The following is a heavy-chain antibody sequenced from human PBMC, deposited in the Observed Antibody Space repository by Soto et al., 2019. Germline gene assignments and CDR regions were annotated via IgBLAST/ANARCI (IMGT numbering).Heavy chain of an antibody. V-gene: IGHV4-34*01. CDR1: GGSFSGYY. J-gene: IGHJ6*03. D-gene: IGHD2-2*01. Sequence: QVQLQQWGAGLLKPSETLSLTCAVYGGSFSGYYWSWIRQPPGKGLEWIGEINHSGSTNYNPSLKSRVTISVDTYKNQFSLKLSSVTAADTAVYYCARGNRYCSSTSCGYMDVWGKGTTVTVSS. CDR2: INHSGST. CDR3: ARGNRYCSSTSCGYMDV.